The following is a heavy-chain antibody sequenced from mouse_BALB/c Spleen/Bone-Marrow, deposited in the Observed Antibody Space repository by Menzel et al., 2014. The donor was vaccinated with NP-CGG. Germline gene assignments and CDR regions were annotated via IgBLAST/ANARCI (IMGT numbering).Heavy chain of an antibody. CDR1: GYTFISYH. J-gene: IGHJ4*01. CDR2: INPSNGGT. Sequence: GAELVKPGASVKLSCKASGYTFISYHMHWVKQRPGQGLEWIGEINPSNGGTNSNGKFKGKATLTVDKSSSTAYMQLSSLTSRASAVYYCTRRLRLRGPGAMDYWGQATSVTVSS. V-gene: IGHV1S16*01. D-gene: IGHD1-2*01. CDR3: TRRLRLRGPGAMDY.